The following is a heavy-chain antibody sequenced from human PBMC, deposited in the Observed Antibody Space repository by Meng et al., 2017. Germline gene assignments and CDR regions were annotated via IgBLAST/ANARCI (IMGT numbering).Heavy chain of an antibody. V-gene: IGHV1-2*06. CDR3: ARDSGYER. Sequence: ASVKVSCKASGYTFTSYDMHWVRQAPGQGLEWMGRINPNSGGTNYAQKLQGRVTITRDTSISTAYMEMSRLRSDDTAVYYCARDSGYERWGQGTMVTVSS. CDR2: INPNSGGT. D-gene: IGHD5-12*01. J-gene: IGHJ3*01. CDR1: GYTFTSYD.